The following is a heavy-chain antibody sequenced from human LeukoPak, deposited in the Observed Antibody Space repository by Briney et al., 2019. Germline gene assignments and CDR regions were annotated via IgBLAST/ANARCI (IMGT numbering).Heavy chain of an antibody. CDR1: GGSISSDY. CDR3: ARGVAVRRFDP. Sequence: PSETLSLTCSVSGGSISSDYWAWIRQPPGKGLEWIGYMYYTGSTNYNPSLKSRVTISVDTSKNQFSLKLSSVTAADTAVYYCARGVAVRRFDPWGQGTLVTVSS. J-gene: IGHJ5*02. D-gene: IGHD3-22*01. CDR2: MYYTGST. V-gene: IGHV4-59*12.